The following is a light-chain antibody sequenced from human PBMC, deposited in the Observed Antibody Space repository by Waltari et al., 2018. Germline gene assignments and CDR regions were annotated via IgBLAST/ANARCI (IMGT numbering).Light chain of an antibody. CDR1: TNNVGYEG. CDR3: SAWDRSLSAWV. J-gene: IGLJ3*02. Sequence: QAGLTQPPSVSKGLRQTATLTCTGNTNNVGYEGATWLQQHQGHPPKLLFYRNNNRPSGISERFSASRSGSTASLTITGLQTEDEADYYCSAWDRSLSAWVFGGGTKLTVL. CDR2: RNN. V-gene: IGLV10-54*04.